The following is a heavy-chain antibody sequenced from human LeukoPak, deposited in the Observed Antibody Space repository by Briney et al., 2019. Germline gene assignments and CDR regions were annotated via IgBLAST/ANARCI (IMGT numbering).Heavy chain of an antibody. CDR3: ARVDQETYYYGSGSYYIDY. Sequence: PSETLSLTCAVYGGSFSGCYWSWIRQPPGKGLEWIGEINHSGSTYYNPSLKSRVTISVDTSKNQFSLRLSSVTAADTAVYYCARVDQETYYYGSGSYYIDYWGQGTLVTVSS. CDR2: INHSGST. D-gene: IGHD3-10*01. CDR1: GGSFSGCY. J-gene: IGHJ4*02. V-gene: IGHV4-34*01.